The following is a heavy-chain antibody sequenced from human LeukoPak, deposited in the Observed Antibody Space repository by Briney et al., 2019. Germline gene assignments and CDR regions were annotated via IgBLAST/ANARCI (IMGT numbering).Heavy chain of an antibody. V-gene: IGHV3-21*01. CDR1: GFSFSTYN. J-gene: IGHJ5*02. CDR3: ARGQIVVVPAARNWFDP. D-gene: IGHD2-2*01. Sequence: GGSLRLSCEASGFSFSTYNMNWVRQAPGKRLEWISSITSSSTYVFYADSVRGRFTISRDNAKNSLYLQMNSLRAEDTAVYYCARGQIVVVPAARNWFDPWGQGTLVTVSS. CDR2: ITSSSTYV.